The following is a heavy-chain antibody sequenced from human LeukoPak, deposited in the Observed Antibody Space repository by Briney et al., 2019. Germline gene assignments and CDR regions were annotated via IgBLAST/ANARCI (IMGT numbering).Heavy chain of an antibody. Sequence: PGGSLRLSCAASGFTFSDYYMSWIRQAPGKGLEWVAVISYDGSNKYYADSVKGRFTISRDNSKNTLYLQMNSLRAEDTAVYYCAKRAVAGTLHYFDYWGQGTLVTVSS. CDR2: ISYDGSNK. J-gene: IGHJ4*02. V-gene: IGHV3-30*18. CDR1: GFTFSDYY. D-gene: IGHD6-19*01. CDR3: AKRAVAGTLHYFDY.